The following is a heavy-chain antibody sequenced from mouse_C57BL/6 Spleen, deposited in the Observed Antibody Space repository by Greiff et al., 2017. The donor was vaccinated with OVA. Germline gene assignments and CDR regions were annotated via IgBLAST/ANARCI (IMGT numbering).Heavy chain of an antibody. V-gene: IGHV1-15*01. Sequence: QVQLQQSGAELVRPGASVTLSCKASGYTFTDYEMHWVKQTPVHGLEWIGAIDPETGGPAYNQKFKGKAILTADKSSSTAYMVLRSLTSEDSAVYYCTFITTVGVFADWGKGTLVTVSA. D-gene: IGHD1-1*01. J-gene: IGHJ3*01. CDR2: IDPETGGP. CDR3: TFITTVGVFAD. CDR1: GYTFTDYE.